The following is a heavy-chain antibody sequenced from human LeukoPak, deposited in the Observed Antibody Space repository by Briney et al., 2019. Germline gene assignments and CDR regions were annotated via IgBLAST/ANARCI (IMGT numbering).Heavy chain of an antibody. CDR2: ISGSGGST. Sequence: GGSLRLSCAASGFTFSSYAMSWVRQAPGKGLEWVSAISGSGGSTYYADSVKGRFTISRDNSKNTLYLQMNSLRAEDTAVYYCARYYDFWSGYLSSSPSYYFDYWGQGTLVTVSS. CDR3: ARYYDFWSGYLSSSPSYYFDY. D-gene: IGHD3-3*01. V-gene: IGHV3-23*01. CDR1: GFTFSSYA. J-gene: IGHJ4*02.